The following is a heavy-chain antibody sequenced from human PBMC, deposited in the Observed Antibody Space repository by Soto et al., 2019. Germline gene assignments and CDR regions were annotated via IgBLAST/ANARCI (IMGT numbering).Heavy chain of an antibody. CDR3: ARAGDYYGSGSAYNWFDP. D-gene: IGHD3-10*01. CDR1: GGSFSGYY. V-gene: IGHV4-34*01. CDR2: INHSGST. Sequence: QVQLQQWGAGLLKPSETLSLTCAVYGGSFSGYYCSWIRQPPGKGLEWIGEINHSGSTNYNPSLKSRVTRSVDTAKNKFSLKLSSVTAADTAVYYCARAGDYYGSGSAYNWFDPWGQGTLVTVSS. J-gene: IGHJ5*02.